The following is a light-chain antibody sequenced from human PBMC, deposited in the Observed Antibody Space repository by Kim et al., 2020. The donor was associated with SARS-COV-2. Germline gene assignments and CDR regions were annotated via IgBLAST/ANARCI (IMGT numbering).Light chain of an antibody. Sequence: ASVGGRVSLTCRASQDISWWLVLYQHKPGKAPNLLNYAASSLQSGVPSRFSGSGSGTDFTLTINSLQPEDFGTYYCQQGNSFPLTFGGGTKVDIK. J-gene: IGKJ4*01. CDR3: QQGNSFPLT. CDR1: QDISWW. V-gene: IGKV1-12*01. CDR2: AAS.